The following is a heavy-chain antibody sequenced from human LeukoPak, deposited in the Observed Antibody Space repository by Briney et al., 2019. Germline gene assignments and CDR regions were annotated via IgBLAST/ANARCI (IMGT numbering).Heavy chain of an antibody. CDR1: GYTFTSYG. Sequence: ASVKVSCKASGYTFTSYGISWVRQAPGQGLEWMGWISAYNGNTNYAQKLQGRVTMTTDTSTSTAYMELRSLRSDDTAVYYCARDGMSQILAVGAPDYWGQGTLVTVSS. J-gene: IGHJ4*02. CDR3: ARDGMSQILAVGAPDY. D-gene: IGHD1-26*01. CDR2: ISAYNGNT. V-gene: IGHV1-18*01.